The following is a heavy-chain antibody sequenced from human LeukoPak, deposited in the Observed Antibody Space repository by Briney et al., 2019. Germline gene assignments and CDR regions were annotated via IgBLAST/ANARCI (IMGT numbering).Heavy chain of an antibody. CDR1: GGSISGYY. V-gene: IGHV4-59*01. Sequence: PSETLSLTCTVSGGSISGYYWSWIRQPPGKGLEWIGYIYYSGSTNYNPSLKSRVTISVDTSKNQFSLKLSSVTAADTAVYYCAREGQGGDILTGYSDAFDIWGQGTMVTVSS. D-gene: IGHD3-9*01. J-gene: IGHJ3*02. CDR3: AREGQGGDILTGYSDAFDI. CDR2: IYYSGST.